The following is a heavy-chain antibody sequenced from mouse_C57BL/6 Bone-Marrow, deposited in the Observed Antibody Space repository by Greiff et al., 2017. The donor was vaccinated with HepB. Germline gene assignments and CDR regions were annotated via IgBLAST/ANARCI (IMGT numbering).Heavy chain of an antibody. D-gene: IGHD4-1*01. CDR3: ARGLTGTRGWFAY. CDR2: INPNNGGT. J-gene: IGHJ3*01. CDR1: GYTFTDYY. V-gene: IGHV1-26*01. Sequence: VQLQQSGPELVKPGASVKISCKASGYTFTDYYMNWVKQSHGKSLEWIGDINPNNGGTSYNQKFKGKATLTVDKSSSTDYMELRSLTSEDSAVYYCARGLTGTRGWFAYWGQGTLVTVSA.